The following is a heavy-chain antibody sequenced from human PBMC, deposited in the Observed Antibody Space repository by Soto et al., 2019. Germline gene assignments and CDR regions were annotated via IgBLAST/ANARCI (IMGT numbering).Heavy chain of an antibody. D-gene: IGHD2-15*01. V-gene: IGHV6-1*01. CDR3: AKAGLSCSGGTCFSLDY. CDR1: GDSVSSNNVA. Sequence: SQTLSLTCGISGDSVSSNNVAWNWIRQSPSRGLEWLGRTFFRSKWYNEYAASVKSRIAINPDTSQNQFSLQLNSETPDDTAVYYCAKAGLSCSGGTCFSLDYWGQGMLVTVAS. CDR2: TFFRSKWYN. J-gene: IGHJ4*02.